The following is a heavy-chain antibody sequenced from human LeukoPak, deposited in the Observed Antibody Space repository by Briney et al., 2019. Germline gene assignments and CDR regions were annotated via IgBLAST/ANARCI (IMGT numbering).Heavy chain of an antibody. CDR2: IYSGGST. V-gene: IGHV3-53*05. Sequence: GGSLRLSCAASGFTVSSNYMSWVRQAPGKGLEWVSVIYSGGSTYYADSVKGRFTIPRDNSKNTLYLQMNSLRAEDTAVYYCAKERVGEQGFDYWGQGTLVTVSS. CDR3: AKERVGEQGFDY. J-gene: IGHJ4*02. D-gene: IGHD3-16*01. CDR1: GFTVSSNY.